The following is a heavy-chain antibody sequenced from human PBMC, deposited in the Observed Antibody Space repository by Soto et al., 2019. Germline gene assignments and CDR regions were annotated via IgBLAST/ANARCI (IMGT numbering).Heavy chain of an antibody. Sequence: GESLKISCKGSGFTSTDFWISWVRQMPGKGLEWVGRIDLSDSFTSYSPSFEGHVTISVDTSITTAYLQWSSLRPSDTAIHYCATHAASAGTVWFVQWCQRAQVTVSS. CDR3: ATHAASAGTVWFVQ. D-gene: IGHD6-25*01. CDR1: GFTSTDFW. CDR2: IDLSDSFT. V-gene: IGHV5-10-1*01. J-gene: IGHJ4*02.